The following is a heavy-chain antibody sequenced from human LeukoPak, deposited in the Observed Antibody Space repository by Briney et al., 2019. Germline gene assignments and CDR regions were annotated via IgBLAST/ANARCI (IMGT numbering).Heavy chain of an antibody. D-gene: IGHD3-16*01. J-gene: IGHJ4*02. CDR3: ARRDYVWGSYGY. V-gene: IGHV3-48*03. CDR1: GFTFSSYE. CDR2: ISSSGSTI. Sequence: GGSLRLSCAASGFTFSSYEMNWVRQAPGKGLEWVSYISSSGSTIYYADSVKGRFTISRDNAKNSLYLQMNSLRAEDTAVYYCARRDYVWGSYGYWGQGTLVTVSS.